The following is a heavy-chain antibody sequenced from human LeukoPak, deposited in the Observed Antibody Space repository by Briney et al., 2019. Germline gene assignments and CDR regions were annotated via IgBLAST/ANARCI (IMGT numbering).Heavy chain of an antibody. J-gene: IGHJ5*02. D-gene: IGHD7-27*01. CDR3: ARSSLTGGWFDP. Sequence: SETLSLTCTVSDDSITIYYWSWIRQPPGKGLEWIGYIDHTGITNYNPSLNSRVTISRDTSKNHFSLELSSATAADTAVYYCARSSLTGGWFDPWGQGTLVTVSS. CDR1: DDSITIYY. V-gene: IGHV4-59*01. CDR2: IDHTGIT.